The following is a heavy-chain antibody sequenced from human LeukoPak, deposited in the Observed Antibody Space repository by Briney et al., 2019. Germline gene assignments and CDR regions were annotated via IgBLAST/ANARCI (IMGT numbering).Heavy chain of an antibody. J-gene: IGHJ4*02. V-gene: IGHV3-53*01. CDR1: GFTVSSNY. D-gene: IGHD5-18*01. Sequence: GGSLRLSCAASGFTVSSNYMSWVRQAPGKGLEWVSVIYSGGSTYYADSVKGRFTISRDNSKNTLYLQMNSLRAEDTAVYYCPGHTAMAPFDYWGQGTLVTVSS. CDR2: IYSGGST. CDR3: PGHTAMAPFDY.